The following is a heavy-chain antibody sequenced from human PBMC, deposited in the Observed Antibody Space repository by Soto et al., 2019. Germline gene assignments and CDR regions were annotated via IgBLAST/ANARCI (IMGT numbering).Heavy chain of an antibody. Sequence: ASVKVSCKASGYSFTTYGISWVRQAPGQGLEWMGWISSYNGNTNYAQKFQGRVTMTTDTSTNTAYMELRSLTSDDTAVYYCARDRLSRASTITFDYWGQGVLVTVSS. J-gene: IGHJ4*02. CDR2: ISSYNGNT. CDR3: ARDRLSRASTITFDY. CDR1: GYSFTTYG. D-gene: IGHD2-15*01. V-gene: IGHV1-18*01.